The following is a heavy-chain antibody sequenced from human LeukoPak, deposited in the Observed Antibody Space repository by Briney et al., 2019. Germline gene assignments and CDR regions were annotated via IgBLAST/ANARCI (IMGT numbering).Heavy chain of an antibody. CDR3: ARDIYGDYFDY. CDR2: IYYSGST. J-gene: IGHJ4*02. Sequence: SETLSLTCTVSGGSISSYYCSWIRQPPGKGLEWIGYIYYSGSTNYNPSLKSRVTISVDTSKNQFSLKLSSVTAADTAVYYCARDIYGDYFDYWGQGTLVTVSS. V-gene: IGHV4-59*01. D-gene: IGHD4-17*01. CDR1: GGSISSYY.